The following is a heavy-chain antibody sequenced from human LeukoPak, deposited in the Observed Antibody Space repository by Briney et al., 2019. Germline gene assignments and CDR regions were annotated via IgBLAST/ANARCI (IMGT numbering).Heavy chain of an antibody. CDR2: INPSGGST. CDR1: GYTFTSYY. J-gene: IGHJ6*04. CDR3: ARTYYDFWLDV. V-gene: IGHV1-46*01. D-gene: IGHD3-3*01. Sequence: GASVKVSCKASGYTFTSYYMHWVRQAPGQGLEWMGIINPSGGSTTYAQKFQGRVTMTRNTSISTAYMELSSLRSEDTAVYYCARTYYDFWLDVWGKGTTVTVSS.